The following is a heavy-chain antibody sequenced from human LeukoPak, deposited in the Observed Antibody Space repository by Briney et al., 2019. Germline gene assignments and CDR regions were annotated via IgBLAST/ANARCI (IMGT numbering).Heavy chain of an antibody. D-gene: IGHD2-15*01. J-gene: IGHJ6*03. V-gene: IGHV3-53*01. CDR2: IYSGGST. CDR3: ARGGSTIYYYYYMDV. Sequence: GGSLRLSCAASGFTVSSNYMSWVRQAPGKGLEWVSVIYSGGSTYYADSVKGRFTISRDNSKNTLYLQMNSLRAEDTAVYYCARGGSTIYYYYYMDVWGKGTTVTVSS. CDR1: GFTVSSNY.